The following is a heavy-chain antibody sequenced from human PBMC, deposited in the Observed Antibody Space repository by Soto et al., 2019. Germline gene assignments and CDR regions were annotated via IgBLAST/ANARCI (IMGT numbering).Heavy chain of an antibody. D-gene: IGHD6-13*01. CDR1: GFTFSSYA. J-gene: IGHJ4*02. CDR2: ISGSGGST. CDR3: AKLNRGAAGTFSPRYVAY. Sequence: GGSLRLSCAASGFTFSSYAMSWVRQAPGKGLEWVSAISGSGGSTYYADSVKGRFTISRDNSKNTLYLQMNSLRAEDTAVYYCAKLNRGAAGTFSPRYVAYWGQGTLVTVSS. V-gene: IGHV3-23*01.